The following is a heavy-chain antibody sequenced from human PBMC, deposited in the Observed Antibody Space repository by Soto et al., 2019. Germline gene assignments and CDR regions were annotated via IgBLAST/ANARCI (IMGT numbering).Heavy chain of an antibody. CDR3: ARDGLNCDILTGYYFSGNSFDY. Sequence: ASLKFCCTSSGYTVASYAMHLVRQAPGQRLDWMGWINGVNGNTKYSQKFQGRVTITRDTSASTAYMELSSLRSEDTAVYYCARDGLNCDILTGYYFSGNSFDYWGQGTLVTVSS. J-gene: IGHJ4*02. D-gene: IGHD3-9*01. CDR1: GYTVASYA. CDR2: INGVNGNT. V-gene: IGHV1-3*01.